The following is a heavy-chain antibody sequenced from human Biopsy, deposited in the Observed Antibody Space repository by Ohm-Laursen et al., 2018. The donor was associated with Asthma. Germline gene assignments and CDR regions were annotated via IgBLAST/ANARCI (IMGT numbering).Heavy chain of an antibody. CDR3: ARAQDYYDSRGYYRSFDY. J-gene: IGHJ4*02. Sequence: SLRLSCAASGFTFSNYAMTWVRQAPGKGLEWVSAISGGGGGTKYADSVKGRFTISRDNAKNSLYLQMNSLRAEDTAVYYCARAQDYYDSRGYYRSFDYWGQGTLVTVSS. V-gene: IGHV3-23*01. CDR2: ISGGGGGT. D-gene: IGHD3-22*01. CDR1: GFTFSNYA.